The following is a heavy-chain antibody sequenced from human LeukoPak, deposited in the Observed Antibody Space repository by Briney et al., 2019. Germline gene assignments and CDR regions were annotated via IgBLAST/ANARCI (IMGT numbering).Heavy chain of an antibody. CDR1: GDSISSSSYY. CDR2: IYYSGST. CDR3: ARRPRAAAGTGLFGY. Sequence: SETLSLTCTVSGDSISSSSYYWGWIRQPPGKGLEWIGSIYYSGSTYYNPSLKSRVTISVDTSKNQFSLKLSSVTAADTAVYYCARRPRAAAGTGLFGYWGQGILVTVSS. V-gene: IGHV4-39*01. J-gene: IGHJ4*02. D-gene: IGHD6-13*01.